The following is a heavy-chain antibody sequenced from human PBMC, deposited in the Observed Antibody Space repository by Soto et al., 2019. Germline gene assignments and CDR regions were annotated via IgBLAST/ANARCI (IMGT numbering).Heavy chain of an antibody. J-gene: IGHJ6*02. CDR1: GFTFSSYA. D-gene: IGHD4-17*01. Sequence: GGSLRLSCAASGFTFSSYAMHWVRQAPGKGLEWVAVISYDGSNKYYADSVKGRFTISRDNSKNTLYLQMNSLRAEDTAVYYCARGIYGDYSFGKFFLYYYYGMDVWGQGTTVTVSS. CDR2: ISYDGSNK. V-gene: IGHV3-30-3*01. CDR3: ARGIYGDYSFGKFFLYYYYGMDV.